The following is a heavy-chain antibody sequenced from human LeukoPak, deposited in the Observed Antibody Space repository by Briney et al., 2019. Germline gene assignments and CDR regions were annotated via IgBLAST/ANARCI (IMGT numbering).Heavy chain of an antibody. Sequence: SETLSLTCTVSGGSISSYYWSWIRQPPGKGLEWIGYIYYSGSTNYNPSLKSRVTISVDTSKNQFSLKLSSVTAADTAVYYCARASSGRSSWWFAPCGQGTLVTVSS. CDR1: GGSISSYY. CDR3: ARASSGRSSWWFAP. D-gene: IGHD6-19*01. CDR2: IYYSGST. J-gene: IGHJ5*02. V-gene: IGHV4-59*01.